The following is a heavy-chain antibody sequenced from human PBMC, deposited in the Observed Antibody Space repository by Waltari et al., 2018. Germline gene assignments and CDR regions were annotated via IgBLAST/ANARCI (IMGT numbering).Heavy chain of an antibody. Sequence: EVQLVESGGGLVQPGGYLRLSCAASGFTVSSNYMSWVRQAPGKGLEWVSVIYSGGSTYSADAVKGRFTISRDNSKNTLYLQMNSLRAEDTAVYYCARVSRIFGPYGMDVWGQGTTVTVSS. J-gene: IGHJ6*02. D-gene: IGHD3-3*01. V-gene: IGHV3-66*02. CDR1: GFTVSSNY. CDR3: ARVSRIFGPYGMDV. CDR2: IYSGGST.